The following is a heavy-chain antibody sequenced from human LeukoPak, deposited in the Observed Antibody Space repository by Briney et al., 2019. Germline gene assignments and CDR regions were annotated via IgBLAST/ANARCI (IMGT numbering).Heavy chain of an antibody. CDR2: ISVYNGNT. Sequence: ASVKVPCKASGYTFINFAISWVRQAPGQGPEWMGRISVYNGNTYYAQKVQGRVTMTTDTSTSTAYMELRSLRSDDTAVYYCARGGSVAEDLDYWGQGTLVTVSS. CDR1: GYTFINFA. J-gene: IGHJ4*02. V-gene: IGHV1-18*01. D-gene: IGHD6-19*01. CDR3: ARGGSVAEDLDY.